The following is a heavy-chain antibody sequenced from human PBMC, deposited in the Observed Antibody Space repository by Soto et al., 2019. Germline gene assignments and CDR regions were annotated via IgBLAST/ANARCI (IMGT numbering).Heavy chain of an antibody. CDR2: IYKRGT. CDR1: GGSVSSGTYY. D-gene: IGHD2-15*01. Sequence: SETLSLTCTVSGGSVSSGTYYWSWIRQPPGKGLEWIGYIYKRGTNYNPSLKSRVTISMDTSKNQFSLKLTSVRAADTAVYYWQRDNDATSGFYDFCGQGTRGTVSS. V-gene: IGHV4-61*01. J-gene: IGHJ4*02. CDR3: QRDNDATSGFYDF.